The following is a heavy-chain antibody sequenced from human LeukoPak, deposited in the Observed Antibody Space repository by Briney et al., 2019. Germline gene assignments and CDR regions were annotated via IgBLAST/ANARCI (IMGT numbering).Heavy chain of an antibody. J-gene: IGHJ6*02. CDR1: GYTFTNYY. CDR2: IHPSGGST. V-gene: IGHV1-46*01. CDR3: ARVEWEYTAMVTGARGMDV. Sequence: ASVKVSCKASGYTFTNYYMHWVRQAPGQGLGWKGIIHPSGGSTSYAQKFQGRVTMTRDTSTSTVYMELSSLRSEDTAVYYCARVEWEYTAMVTGARGMDVWGQGTTVTVSS. D-gene: IGHD5-18*01.